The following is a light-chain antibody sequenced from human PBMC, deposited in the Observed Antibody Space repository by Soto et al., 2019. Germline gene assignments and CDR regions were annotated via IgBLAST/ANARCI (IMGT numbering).Light chain of an antibody. CDR3: AAWDDSLHGVV. Sequence: QSVLTQPPSASGTPGQRVTISCSGSSSNIGSNTVYWYQQLPGTAPKLLIYSNNQRPSGVPDRFSGSKSGTSASLAISGLQSEDEADYYCAAWDDSLHGVVFGGGTKLTVL. CDR1: SSNIGSNT. J-gene: IGLJ2*01. V-gene: IGLV1-44*01. CDR2: SNN.